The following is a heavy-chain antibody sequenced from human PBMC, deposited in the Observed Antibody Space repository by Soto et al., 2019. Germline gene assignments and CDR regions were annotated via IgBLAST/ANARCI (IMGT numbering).Heavy chain of an antibody. CDR2: IYHSGST. Sequence: SETLSLTCAVSGGSISSGGYSWSWIRQPPGKGLERIGYIYHSGSTYYNPSIKSRVTISVDRSKNQFSLKLSSVTAADTAVYYCARGRVPLYYYDSSGYWFDYWGQGTLVTVSS. CDR1: GGSISSGGYS. J-gene: IGHJ4*02. CDR3: ARGRVPLYYYDSSGYWFDY. V-gene: IGHV4-30-2*01. D-gene: IGHD3-22*01.